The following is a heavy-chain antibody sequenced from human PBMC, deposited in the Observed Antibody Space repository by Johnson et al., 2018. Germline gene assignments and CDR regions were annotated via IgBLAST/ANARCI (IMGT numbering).Heavy chain of an antibody. CDR3: AREVPTGTFDI. D-gene: IGHD5-12*01. CDR2: IWYDGSNK. V-gene: IGHV3-33*01. CDR1: GFTFSSYG. J-gene: IGHJ3*02. Sequence: QVQLLETGGGVVQPGRSLRLSCAASGFTFSSYGMHWVRQAPGKGLEWVAVIWYDGSNKYYADSVKGRFTIPRDNSKNTLYLQMNSLRAGDTAVYYCAREVPTGTFDIWGQGTMVTVSS.